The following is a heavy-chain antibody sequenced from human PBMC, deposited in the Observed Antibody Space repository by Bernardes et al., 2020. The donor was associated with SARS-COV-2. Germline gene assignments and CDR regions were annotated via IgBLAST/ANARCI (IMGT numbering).Heavy chain of an antibody. J-gene: IGHJ6*02. CDR2: ISSSGSTI. CDR1: GFTFSDYY. D-gene: IGHD2-2*02. CDR3: ARDLIVVVPAAIESYYYGMDV. Sequence: GGSLRLSCAASGFTFSDYYMSWIRQAPGKGLEWVSYISSSGSTIYYADSVKGRFTISRDNAKNSLYLQMNSLRAEDTAVYYCARDLIVVVPAAIESYYYGMDVWGQGTTVTVSS. V-gene: IGHV3-11*01.